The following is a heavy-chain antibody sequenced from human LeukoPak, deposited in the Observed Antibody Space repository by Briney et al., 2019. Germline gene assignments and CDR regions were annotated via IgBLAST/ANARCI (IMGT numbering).Heavy chain of an antibody. CDR3: ARHSIWFGELLSSNFDY. CDR1: GYSFTSYW. Sequence: GEALKIYSTGSGYSFTSYWIGWVRQTPRKGLEWMGIIYPGDSDTRYSPSFQGQVTISADNSISTAYLQWSSLKASDTAMYYCARHSIWFGELLSSNFDYWGQGTLVTVSS. J-gene: IGHJ4*02. V-gene: IGHV5-51*01. D-gene: IGHD3-10*01. CDR2: IYPGDSDT.